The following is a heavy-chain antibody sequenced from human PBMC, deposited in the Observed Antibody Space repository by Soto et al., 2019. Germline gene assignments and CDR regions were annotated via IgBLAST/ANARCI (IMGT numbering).Heavy chain of an antibody. V-gene: IGHV3-7*05. CDR1: EFTFSTYW. CDR3: AGGSGWESGT. J-gene: IGHJ5*02. Sequence: GGSLRLPCAVSEFTFSTYWMTWVRQAPGKGLEWVANIKEDGGEKNYLESVRGRFTISRDNAKKSLYLEMNRLRADDTAVYYCAGGSGWESGTWGQGTLVTVSS. CDR2: IKEDGGEK. D-gene: IGHD6-19*01.